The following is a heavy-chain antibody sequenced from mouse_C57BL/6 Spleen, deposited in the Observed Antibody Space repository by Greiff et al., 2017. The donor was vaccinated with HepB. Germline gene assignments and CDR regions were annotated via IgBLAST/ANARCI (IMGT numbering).Heavy chain of an antibody. CDR1: GYTFTSYW. CDR2: IDPNSGGT. J-gene: IGHJ3*01. V-gene: IGHV1-72*01. Sequence: QVHVKQPGAELVKPGASVKLSCKASGYTFTSYWMHWVKQRPGRGLEWIGRIDPNSGGTKYNEKFKSKATLTVDKPSSTAYMQLSSLTSEDSAVYYCARERDGNYVGWFAYWGQGTLVTVSA. CDR3: ARERDGNYVGWFAY. D-gene: IGHD2-1*01.